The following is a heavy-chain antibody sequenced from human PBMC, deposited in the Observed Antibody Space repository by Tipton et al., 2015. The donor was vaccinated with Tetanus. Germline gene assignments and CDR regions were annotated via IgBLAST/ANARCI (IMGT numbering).Heavy chain of an antibody. CDR2: LSHDGGDI. D-gene: IGHD1-14*01. CDR3: EAQRPSEAL. Sequence: SLRLSCVASGFTFSHFAVSWVRRAPGRGLEWVSSLSHDGGDIYYADFARGRFTISRDNSKNTLFLQMDGLRAEDTAIYYCEAQRPSEALWGQGTRVTASS. CDR1: GFTFSHFA. V-gene: IGHV3-23*01. J-gene: IGHJ4*02.